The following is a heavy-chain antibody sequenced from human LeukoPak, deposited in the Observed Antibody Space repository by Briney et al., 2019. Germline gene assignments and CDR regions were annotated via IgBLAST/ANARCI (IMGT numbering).Heavy chain of an antibody. J-gene: IGHJ6*02. Sequence: GGSLRLSCAASGFTFDDYAMHWVRQAPGKGLEWVSLISGDGGSTYYADSVKGRFTISRDNAKNSLYLQMNSLRAEDTALYYCARDLRFDGYPYGMDVWGQGTTVTVSS. V-gene: IGHV3-43*02. CDR3: ARDLRFDGYPYGMDV. CDR2: ISGDGGST. D-gene: IGHD5-24*01. CDR1: GFTFDDYA.